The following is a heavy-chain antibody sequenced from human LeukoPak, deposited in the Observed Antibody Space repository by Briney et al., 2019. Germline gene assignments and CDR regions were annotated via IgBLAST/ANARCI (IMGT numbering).Heavy chain of an antibody. V-gene: IGHV1-2*02. CDR1: GYTLTEYY. J-gene: IGHJ6*02. CDR3: ARTPRGYSYGRGYGMDV. CDR2: INPNSGGT. D-gene: IGHD5-18*01. Sequence: ASVTVSYKASGYTLTEYYMHWVGQAPGQGGEGMGWINPNSGGTNYAQKFQGSVAMTGDTSISTAYMELRRLRPDDTAVYYCARTPRGYSYGRGYGMDVWGQGTTVTVSS.